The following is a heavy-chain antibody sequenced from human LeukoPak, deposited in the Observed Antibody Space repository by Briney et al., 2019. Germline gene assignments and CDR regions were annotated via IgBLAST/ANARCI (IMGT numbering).Heavy chain of an antibody. Sequence: GGSLRLSCAASGLTFSNAWMNWVRQAPGKGLEWVGRIKSKTGGGTTDYAAPVKGRFTTSRDDSKNTLYLQMNSLKTEDTAVYYCTTDEDYYDSSTNFDYWGQGTLVTVSS. CDR2: IKSKTGGGTT. J-gene: IGHJ4*02. D-gene: IGHD3-22*01. CDR1: GLTFSNAW. CDR3: TTDEDYYDSSTNFDY. V-gene: IGHV3-15*07.